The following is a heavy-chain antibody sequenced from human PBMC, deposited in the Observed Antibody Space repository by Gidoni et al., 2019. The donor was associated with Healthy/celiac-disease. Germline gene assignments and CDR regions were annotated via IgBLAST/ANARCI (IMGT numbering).Heavy chain of an antibody. CDR3: RSGYDLSYYYYGMDV. J-gene: IGHJ6*02. V-gene: IGHV3-49*04. CDR1: VFTFGDYA. D-gene: IGHD5-12*01. CDR2: IRSKAYGGTT. Sequence: EVQLVEPGGGLVLPVRSLRLSCTASVFTFGDYAMIWVRQAPGKGLEVVGFIRSKAYGGTTENAESVKGRFTISRDDSKSIAYLQMNSLKTEDTAVYYCRSGYDLSYYYYGMDVWGQGTTVTVSS.